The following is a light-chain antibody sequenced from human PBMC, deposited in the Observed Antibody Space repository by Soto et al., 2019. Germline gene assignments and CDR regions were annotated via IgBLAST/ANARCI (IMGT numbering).Light chain of an antibody. CDR3: CSSAPACTYV. J-gene: IGLJ1*01. CDR1: SSDVGAYNS. CDR2: KGT. V-gene: IGLV2-23*01. Sequence: QSVLAQPASVSGSPGQSVTISCTGTSSDVGAYNSVSWYQQHPDKAPQLMNYKGTQRPSGVSNRFSGSTSGDAASLTISGLNAGDEAGYVCCSSAPACTYVFGTGTKVTVL.